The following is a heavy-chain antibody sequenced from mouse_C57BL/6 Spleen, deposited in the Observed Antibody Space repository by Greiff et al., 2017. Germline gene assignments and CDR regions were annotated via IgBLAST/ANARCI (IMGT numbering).Heavy chain of an antibody. D-gene: IGHD2-5*01. J-gene: IGHJ4*01. CDR2: LDPSDSYT. Sequence: QVQLQQPGAELVMPGASVKLSCKASGYTFTSYWMHWVKQRPGQGLEWIGELDPSDSYTNYNQKFKGKSTLTVDKSSSTAYMQLSSLTSEDSAVYDGARGYYSNPVDPMDYGGQGTSVTVSS. CDR3: ARGYYSNPVDPMDY. CDR1: GYTFTSYW. V-gene: IGHV1-69*01.